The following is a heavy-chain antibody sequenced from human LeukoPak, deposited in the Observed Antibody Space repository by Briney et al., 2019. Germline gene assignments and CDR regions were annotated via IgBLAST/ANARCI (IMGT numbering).Heavy chain of an antibody. J-gene: IGHJ4*02. Sequence: ASVTVSCKASGYSFTSYAMHWVRQAPGQGLEWIGWITPSGGTNYTHTFRGRVASTWNPSITTSYLDLGRLTSEDTAVNYGASDRYGDGFAPLDYWGQGALVTVSS. V-gene: IGHV1-2*07. CDR2: ITPSGGT. D-gene: IGHD5-24*01. CDR3: ASDRYGDGFAPLDY. CDR1: GYSFTSYA.